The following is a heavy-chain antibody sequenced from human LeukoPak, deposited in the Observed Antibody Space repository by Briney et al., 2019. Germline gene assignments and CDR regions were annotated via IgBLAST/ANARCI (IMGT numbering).Heavy chain of an antibody. Sequence: GGSLRLSCAASGFTFSSYAMHWVRQAPGKGLEWVSAISGRGGSTYYADSVKGRFTISRDNSKNTLYLQMNSLRAEDTAVYYCAKSLYKGGTLHIVVVPAAMYYFDYWGQGTLVTVSS. CDR3: AKSLYKGGTLHIVVVPAAMYYFDY. V-gene: IGHV3-23*01. CDR1: GFTFSSYA. J-gene: IGHJ4*02. D-gene: IGHD2-2*01. CDR2: ISGRGGST.